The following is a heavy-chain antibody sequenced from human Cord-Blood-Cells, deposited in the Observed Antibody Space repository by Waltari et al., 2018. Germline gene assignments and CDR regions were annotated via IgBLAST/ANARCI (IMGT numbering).Heavy chain of an antibody. CDR1: GFTFSSYW. D-gene: IGHD6-6*01. CDR2: INSDGIST. V-gene: IGHV3-74*01. Sequence: EVQLVESGGGLVQPGGSLRLSCAASGFTFSSYWMHWVRQAHGKGRVWVSRINSDGISTSYADSVKGRFTISRDNAKNTLYLQMNSLRAEDTAVYYCARGGYSSSTSPQYYYYGMDVWGQGTTVTVSS. CDR3: ARGGYSSSTSPQYYYYGMDV. J-gene: IGHJ6*02.